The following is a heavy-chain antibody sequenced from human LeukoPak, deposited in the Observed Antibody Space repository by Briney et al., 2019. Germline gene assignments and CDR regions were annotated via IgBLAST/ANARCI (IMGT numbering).Heavy chain of an antibody. CDR3: ARVSKQLRFLEWPHLLDY. D-gene: IGHD3-3*01. J-gene: IGHJ4*02. Sequence: ASVKVSCKASGYTFTSYGISWVRQAPGQGLEWMGWISAYNGNTNYAQKVQGRVTMTTDTSTSTAYMELRSLRSDDTAVCYCARVSKQLRFLEWPHLLDYWGQGTLVTVSS. V-gene: IGHV1-18*01. CDR1: GYTFTSYG. CDR2: ISAYNGNT.